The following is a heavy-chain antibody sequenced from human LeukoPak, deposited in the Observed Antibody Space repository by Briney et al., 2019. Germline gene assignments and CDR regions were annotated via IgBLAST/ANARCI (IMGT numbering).Heavy chain of an antibody. CDR3: ARGRSNGWFY. J-gene: IGHJ4*02. V-gene: IGHV4-34*01. CDR2: INHSGST. Sequence: SETLSLTCAVYGGSFSGYYWSWIRQPPGKGLEWIGEINHSGSTNYNPSLKSRATISVDTSKNQFSLKLSSVTAADTAVYYCARGRSNGWFYWGQVTLVTVSS. D-gene: IGHD2-8*01. CDR1: GGSFSGYY.